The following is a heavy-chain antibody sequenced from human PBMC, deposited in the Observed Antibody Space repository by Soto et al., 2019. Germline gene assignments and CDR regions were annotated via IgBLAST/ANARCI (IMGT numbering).Heavy chain of an antibody. CDR1: VFTFSDYS. V-gene: IGHV3-21*01. CDR3: AAPYSTGHRLLGY. Sequence: RWSLRLSCLASVFTFSDYSVSWFRQAPGKGLEWLSSISSSSTFTHYADSVKGRFTISRDNAKNSLYLQMNSLRAEDTAVYYCAAPYSTGHRLLGYWGQGTLVTVSS. D-gene: IGHD6-19*01. CDR2: ISSSSTFT. J-gene: IGHJ4*02.